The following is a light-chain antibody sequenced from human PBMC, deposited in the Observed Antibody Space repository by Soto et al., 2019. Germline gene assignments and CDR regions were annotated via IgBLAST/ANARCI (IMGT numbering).Light chain of an antibody. CDR2: GAS. V-gene: IGKV1-5*01. CDR1: QSISSR. J-gene: IGKJ1*01. Sequence: IQMTQSPSTLSASVGDRVTITCRASQSISSRLAWYQRKPGKAPKLLIYGASSLESGVPSRFSGSGSGTEFTLTITGLQPDDFGSYYCQQYNSYSRTFGQGTKVDIK. CDR3: QQYNSYSRT.